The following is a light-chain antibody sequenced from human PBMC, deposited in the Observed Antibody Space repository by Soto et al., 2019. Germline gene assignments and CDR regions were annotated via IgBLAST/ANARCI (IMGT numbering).Light chain of an antibody. Sequence: QAVVTKEPSLPVSPGGTVTLTCASSTGVVTSGHYPDWFQQKPGQAPTTLIYDTTNKYPWTPARFSGSLLGGKAALTLVGAQPEDEADFYCLLFYNGAQVFGGGTKVTVL. J-gene: IGLJ2*01. CDR1: TGVVTSGHY. CDR3: LLFYNGAQV. CDR2: DTT. V-gene: IGLV7-46*02.